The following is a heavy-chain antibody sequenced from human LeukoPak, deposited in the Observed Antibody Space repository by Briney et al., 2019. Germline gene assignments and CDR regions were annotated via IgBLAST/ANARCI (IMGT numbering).Heavy chain of an antibody. V-gene: IGHV3-33*08. CDR2: IWYDGSNK. CDR1: GFTFSSYG. D-gene: IGHD6-13*01. Sequence: GGSLRLSCAASGFTFSSYGMHWVRQAPGKGLEWVAVIWYDGSNKYYADSVKGRFTISRDNSKNTLYLQMNSLRAEDTAVYYCARAESLAAAGTGYFDYWGQGTLVTVSS. J-gene: IGHJ4*02. CDR3: ARAESLAAAGTGYFDY.